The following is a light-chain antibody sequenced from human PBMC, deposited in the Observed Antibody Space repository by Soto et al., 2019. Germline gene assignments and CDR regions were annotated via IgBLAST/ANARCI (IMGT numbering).Light chain of an antibody. Sequence: EIVLTQSPGILSLAPGERATLSCRASQTVSGNYLAWYQQKPGQSPRLLIYGSSDRATGIPDRFSGSGSGTDFTLTINRVEPEDFAVYYCQQYGSSPPCTFGQGTTLEI. CDR3: QQYGSSPPCT. CDR2: GSS. CDR1: QTVSGNY. V-gene: IGKV3-20*01. J-gene: IGKJ2*02.